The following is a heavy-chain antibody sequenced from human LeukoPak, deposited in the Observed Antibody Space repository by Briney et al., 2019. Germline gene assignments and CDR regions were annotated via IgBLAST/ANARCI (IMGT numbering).Heavy chain of an antibody. CDR1: GGSIISSDYH. V-gene: IGHV4-39*01. J-gene: IGHJ3*02. D-gene: IGHD2-15*01. CDR2: VSYSGNT. CDR3: ARHCCSGPAKRVFDI. Sequence: SQTLSLTCTVSGGSIISSDYHWGWVRQPPGKGLEWIGTVSYSGNTDYNPSLRSRVTISVDTSNNQFSLRLGSVTAADTAVYHCARHCCSGPAKRVFDIWGQGTMVTVSS.